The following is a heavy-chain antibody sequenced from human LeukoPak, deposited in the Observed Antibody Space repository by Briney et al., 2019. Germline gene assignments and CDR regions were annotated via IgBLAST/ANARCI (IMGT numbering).Heavy chain of an antibody. D-gene: IGHD2-15*01. Sequence: GGSLRLSCAASGFTFSNFAIFWVRQAPGKGLEWVSCIRSSSSTIYYADSVKGRFTISRDNAKNSLYLQMNSLRAEDTAVYYCARALGYCSGGSCYLDYWGQGTLVTVSS. CDR1: GFTFSNFA. CDR2: IRSSSSTI. V-gene: IGHV3-48*04. CDR3: ARALGYCSGGSCYLDY. J-gene: IGHJ4*02.